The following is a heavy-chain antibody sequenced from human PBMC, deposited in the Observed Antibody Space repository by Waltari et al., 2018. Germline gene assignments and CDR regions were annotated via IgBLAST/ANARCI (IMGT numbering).Heavy chain of an antibody. CDR1: GGSITSTRHD. D-gene: IGHD5-12*01. Sequence: QLQLQESGPGLGKPSETLSLPCNVPGGSITSTRHDWAWNRQPPGQGPGWIATVSSHGATSSSPSLTRRVTVPRDTSTNHLSLKLGSVIAADTAVYYCATYIGASIGTAAFDVWGKGTMVTVSS. J-gene: IGHJ3*01. CDR3: ATYIGASIGTAAFDV. CDR2: VSSHGAT. V-gene: IGHV4-39*02.